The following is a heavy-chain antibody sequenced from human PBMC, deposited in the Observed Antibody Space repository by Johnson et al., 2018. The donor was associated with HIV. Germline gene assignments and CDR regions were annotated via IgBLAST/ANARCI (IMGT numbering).Heavy chain of an antibody. CDR1: RFIFSDYY. CDR3: AKDLLSSSWFHDAFDI. CDR2: ISSSGSSI. V-gene: IGHV3-11*04. Sequence: QVQLVESGGGLVQPGGSLRLSCAASRFIFSDYYMSWIRQAPGKGLEWVSYISSSGSSIYYADSVKGRFTNSRDNAKNSLYLQMNSLRAEDTAVYYCAKDLLSSSWFHDAFDIWGQGTMVTVSS. J-gene: IGHJ3*02. D-gene: IGHD6-13*01.